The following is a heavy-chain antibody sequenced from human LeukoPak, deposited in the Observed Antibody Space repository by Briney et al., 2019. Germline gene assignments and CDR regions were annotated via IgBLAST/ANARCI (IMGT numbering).Heavy chain of an antibody. Sequence: HPGGSPRLSCAASGFTFSNYAMSWVRQAPGKGLEWVSTISNTGSDTYYADSVKGRFTISRDNSENTLYLQMNNLRAEDTAIHYCAKVPYSDYGSGRPPFMDVWGQGTTVAVSS. CDR1: GFTFSNYA. CDR2: ISNTGSDT. D-gene: IGHD3-10*01. J-gene: IGHJ6*02. CDR3: AKVPYSDYGSGRPPFMDV. V-gene: IGHV3-23*01.